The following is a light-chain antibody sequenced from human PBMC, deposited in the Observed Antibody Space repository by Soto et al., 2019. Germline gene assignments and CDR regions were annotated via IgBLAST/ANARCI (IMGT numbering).Light chain of an antibody. Sequence: EVVLSQSPATLSMSPGERATLSCRASRSVSSPLAWYQQKPGQAPRLVIYGASNRATGIPARFSGSGSGTDFILSISSLEPEDFAVYYCHHRCNWGTFGQGTRLEMK. V-gene: IGKV3-11*01. J-gene: IGKJ5*01. CDR2: GAS. CDR1: RSVSSP. CDR3: HHRCNWGT.